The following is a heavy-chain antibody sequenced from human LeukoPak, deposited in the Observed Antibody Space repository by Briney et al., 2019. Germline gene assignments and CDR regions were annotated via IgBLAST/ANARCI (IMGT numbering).Heavy chain of an antibody. D-gene: IGHD4-17*01. V-gene: IGHV3-23*01. J-gene: IGHJ6*02. Sequence: PGGSLRLSCAASGFTFSSYAMSWVRQAPGKGLEWVSAISGSGGSTYYADSVKGRFTISRDNSKNTLYLQMNSLRAEDTAVYYCAKSYGDYVDYYYYGMDVWGQGTTVTVSS. CDR2: ISGSGGST. CDR3: AKSYGDYVDYYYYGMDV. CDR1: GFTFSSYA.